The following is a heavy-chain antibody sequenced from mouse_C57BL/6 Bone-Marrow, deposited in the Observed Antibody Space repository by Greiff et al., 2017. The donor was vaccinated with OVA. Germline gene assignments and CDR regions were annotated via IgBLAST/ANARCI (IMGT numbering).Heavy chain of an antibody. J-gene: IGHJ2*01. CDR3: GRLGWDGY. V-gene: IGHV5-6*01. D-gene: IGHD4-1*01. Sequence: EVKLVESGGDLVKPGGSLKLSCAASGFTFSSYGMSWVRQTPDKRLEWVATISSGGSYTYYPDSVKGRFTISRDNAKNTLYLQMSSLKSEDTAMYYCGRLGWDGYWGQGTTLTVSS. CDR1: GFTFSSYG. CDR2: ISSGGSYT.